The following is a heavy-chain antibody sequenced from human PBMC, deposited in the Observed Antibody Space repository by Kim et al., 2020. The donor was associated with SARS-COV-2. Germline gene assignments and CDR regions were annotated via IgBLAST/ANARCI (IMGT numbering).Heavy chain of an antibody. V-gene: IGHV3-23*01. CDR2: ISGSGGST. Sequence: GGSLRLSCAASGFTFSSYAMSWVRQAPGQGLEWVSAISGSGGSTYYADSVQGRFTISRDNSKNTLYLQMNSLRAQDTAVYYCAKISKVPWQWLEEDYYYYYCMDVWGAGTTVTVSS. CDR3: AKISKVPWQWLEEDYYYYYCMDV. D-gene: IGHD6-19*01. J-gene: IGHJ6*04. CDR1: GFTFSSYA.